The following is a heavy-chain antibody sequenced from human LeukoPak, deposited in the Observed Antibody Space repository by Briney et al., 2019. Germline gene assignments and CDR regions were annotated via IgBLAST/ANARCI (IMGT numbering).Heavy chain of an antibody. Sequence: ASVKVSRKASGYTFTGYYMHWVRQAPGQGLEWMGWINPNSGGTNYAQKFQGRVTMTRDTSISTAYMELSRLRYDDTAVYYCARDEELTMVRGADYWGQGTLVTVS. J-gene: IGHJ4*02. CDR2: INPNSGGT. D-gene: IGHD3-10*01. CDR1: GYTFTGYY. V-gene: IGHV1-2*02. CDR3: ARDEELTMVRGADY.